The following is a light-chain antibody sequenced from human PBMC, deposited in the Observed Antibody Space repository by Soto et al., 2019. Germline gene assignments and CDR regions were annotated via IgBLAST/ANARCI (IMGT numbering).Light chain of an antibody. Sequence: QSALTQPASVSGSPGQSITISCTGTSSDVGGYNYVSWYQQHPGKAPKLMIYEVSNRPSGVSNRFSGSKSGNTASLTISGVQAEDEADYYCSSYTSSSTPCFGTGTKLTVL. CDR3: SSYTSSSTPC. CDR2: EVS. J-gene: IGLJ1*01. CDR1: SSDVGGYNY. V-gene: IGLV2-14*01.